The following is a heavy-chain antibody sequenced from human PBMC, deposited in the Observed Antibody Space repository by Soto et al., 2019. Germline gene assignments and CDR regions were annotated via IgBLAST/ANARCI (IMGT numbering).Heavy chain of an antibody. D-gene: IGHD2-2*01. V-gene: IGHV5-51*01. CDR2: IYPGDPDT. Sequence: GESLKISCNGSGYSFTIYWIGWVRQMPGKGLDWMGIIYPGDPDTRYSPSFQGQVTISADKSISTAYLQWSSLKASDTAMYYCARRAVPAAITDTPLDYYYYGMDVWGQGTTVTV. J-gene: IGHJ6*02. CDR3: ARRAVPAAITDTPLDYYYYGMDV. CDR1: GYSFTIYW.